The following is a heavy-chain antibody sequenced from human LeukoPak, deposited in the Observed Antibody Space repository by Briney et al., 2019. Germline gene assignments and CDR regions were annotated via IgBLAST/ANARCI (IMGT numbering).Heavy chain of an antibody. J-gene: IGHJ3*02. CDR1: GFTFGDYA. V-gene: IGHV3-49*04. CDR2: TRCKAYGGTT. CDR3: TRGYCSGGSCFRAFDI. D-gene: IGHD2-15*01. Sequence: QPGRSLRLSCTTSGFTFGDYAMSWVRQAPGKGLEWVGFTRCKAYGGTTEYAASGKGRFTISRDDSKSIAYLEMNSLKTEDTAEYSCTRGYCSGGSCFRAFDIWGQGTMVTVSS.